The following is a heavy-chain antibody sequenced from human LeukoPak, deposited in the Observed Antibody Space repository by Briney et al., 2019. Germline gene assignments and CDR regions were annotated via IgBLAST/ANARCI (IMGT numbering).Heavy chain of an antibody. D-gene: IGHD3-10*01. V-gene: IGHV3-23*01. CDR3: AKGVLLWFGELPGSLFDY. Sequence: GGSLRLSCAASGFTFSSYAMSWVRQAPGKGLEWVSAISGSGGSTYYADSVKGRFTISRDNSKNTLYLQMNSLRAEDTAAYYCAKGVLLWFGELPGSLFDYWGQGTLVTVSS. CDR2: ISGSGGST. J-gene: IGHJ4*02. CDR1: GFTFSSYA.